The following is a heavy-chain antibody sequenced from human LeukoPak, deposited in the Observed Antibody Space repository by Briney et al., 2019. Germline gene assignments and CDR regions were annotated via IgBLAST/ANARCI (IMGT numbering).Heavy chain of an antibody. V-gene: IGHV3-23*01. CDR1: GFTFSTSA. D-gene: IGHD6-25*01. J-gene: IGHJ3*02. Sequence: GGSLRLSCAASGFTFSTSAMTWVRQAPGKGLEWVSGITATGDRTNYADSVKGRFTISRDNSKNTLYLQMNSLRAEDTALYYCARDGTAAAYGAFDIWGQGTMVTVSS. CDR2: ITATGDRT. CDR3: ARDGTAAAYGAFDI.